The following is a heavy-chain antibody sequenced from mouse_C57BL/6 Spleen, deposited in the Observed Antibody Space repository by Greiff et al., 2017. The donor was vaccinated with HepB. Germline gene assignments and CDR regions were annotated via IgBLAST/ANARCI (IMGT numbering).Heavy chain of an antibody. CDR3: ARAPYYSNYYYAMDY. CDR2: IYPGAGDT. CDR1: GYAFSSSW. V-gene: IGHV1-82*01. J-gene: IGHJ4*01. Sequence: VQVVESGPELVKPGASVKISCKASGYAFSSSWMNWVKQRPGKGLEWIGRIYPGAGDTNYNGKFKGKATLTADKSSSTAYMQLSSLTSEDSAVYFCARAPYYSNYYYAMDYWGQGTSVTVSS. D-gene: IGHD2-5*01.